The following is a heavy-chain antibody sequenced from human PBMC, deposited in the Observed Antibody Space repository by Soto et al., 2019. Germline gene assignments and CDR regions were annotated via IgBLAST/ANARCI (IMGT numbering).Heavy chain of an antibody. D-gene: IGHD3-10*02. J-gene: IGHJ6*04. CDR2: IIPIFGTA. V-gene: IGHV1-69*06. CDR1: GGTFSSYA. Sequence: SVKVSCKASGGTFSSYAISWVRQAPGQGLEWMGGIIPIFGTANYAQKFQGRVTITADKSTSTAYMELSSLRSEDTAVYYCAPPKSPMFYYYSVMAVWAKGPTAPVSS. CDR3: APPKSPMFYYYSVMAV.